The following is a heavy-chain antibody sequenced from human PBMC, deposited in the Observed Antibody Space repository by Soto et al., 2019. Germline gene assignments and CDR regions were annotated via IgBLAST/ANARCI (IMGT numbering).Heavy chain of an antibody. D-gene: IGHD6-19*01. CDR2: NNAYNGNT. CDR1: GYTFTNYG. CDR3: ARRQWLVGGYYYGMDV. V-gene: IGHV1-18*01. J-gene: IGHJ6*02. Sequence: QVQLVQSGAEVKKPGASVKVSCKASGYTFTNYGINWVRQAPGQGLEWMGWNNAYNGNTNYAQKFQGRVTMTTDTSTRTAYRELRSLRSDNTAVYYCARRQWLVGGYYYGMDVWGQGTPVTVSS.